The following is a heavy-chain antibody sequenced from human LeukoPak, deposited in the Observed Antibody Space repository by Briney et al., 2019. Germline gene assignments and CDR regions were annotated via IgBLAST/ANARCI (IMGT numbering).Heavy chain of an antibody. J-gene: IGHJ4*02. D-gene: IGHD4-23*01. CDR1: GFTFSSYS. V-gene: IGHV3-23*01. CDR2: VSGSGSTT. Sequence: GGSLRLSCAASGFTFSSYSMHWVRQAPGKGLEWVSAVSGSGSTTYYARSVKGRFTVSRDNSKNTLYLQMNSPRVDDTAVYYCAKSLDYGGNRARLDFWGQGTLVTVSS. CDR3: AKSLDYGGNRARLDF.